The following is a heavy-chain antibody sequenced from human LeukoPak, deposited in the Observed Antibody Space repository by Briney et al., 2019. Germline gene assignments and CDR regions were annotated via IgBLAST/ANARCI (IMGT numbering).Heavy chain of an antibody. D-gene: IGHD4-17*01. CDR2: IIPIFGTA. Sequence: ASVKVSCKASGGTFSSYAISWVRQAPGQGLEWMGGIIPIFGTANYAQKFQGRVTITTDESTSTAYMELSSLRSEDTAVYYCATHTEYYYYYMDVWGQGTLVTVSS. CDR1: GGTFSSYA. J-gene: IGHJ6*03. CDR3: ATHTEYYYYYMDV. V-gene: IGHV1-69*05.